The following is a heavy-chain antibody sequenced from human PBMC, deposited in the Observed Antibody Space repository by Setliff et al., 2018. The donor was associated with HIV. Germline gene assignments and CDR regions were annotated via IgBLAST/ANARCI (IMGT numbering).Heavy chain of an antibody. D-gene: IGHD3-22*01. CDR3: ANERNPYDYDSSGYSWFDP. CDR1: GFTFSYYA. Sequence: GGSLRLSCAASGFTFSYYAMSWVRQAPGKGLEWVSAISGGGGSTYYADSVKGRFTISRDNSKNTLYLQMNILRAEDTALYYCANERNPYDYDSSGYSWFDPWGQGTLVTVSS. V-gene: IGHV3-23*01. J-gene: IGHJ5*02. CDR2: ISGGGGST.